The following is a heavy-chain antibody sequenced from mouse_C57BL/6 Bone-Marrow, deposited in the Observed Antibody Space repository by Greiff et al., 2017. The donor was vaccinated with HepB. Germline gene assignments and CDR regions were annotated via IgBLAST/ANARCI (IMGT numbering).Heavy chain of an antibody. CDR2: IDPSDSYT. D-gene: IGHD1-2*01. CDR1: GYTFTSYW. CDR3: ARSYGYYAMDY. Sequence: VQLQQPGAELVKPGASVKLSCKASGYTFTSYWMQWVKQRPGQGLEWIGEIDPSDSYTNYNQKFKGKATLTVDTSSSTAYMQLSSLTSEDSAVYYCARSYGYYAMDYWGQGTSVTVSS. J-gene: IGHJ4*01. V-gene: IGHV1-50*01.